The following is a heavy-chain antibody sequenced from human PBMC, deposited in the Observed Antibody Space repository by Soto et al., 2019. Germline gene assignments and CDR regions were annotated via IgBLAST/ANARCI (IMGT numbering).Heavy chain of an antibody. CDR2: ISGSGGST. CDR3: AKGGIQLWFNFPDFDY. Sequence: EVQLLESGGGLVQPGGSLRLSCAASGFTFSSYAMSWVRQAPGKGLEWVSAISGSGGSTYYADSVKGRFTFSRDNSKNTLYLQLNGLRAEDTAVYYCAKGGIQLWFNFPDFDYWGQGTLVTVSS. J-gene: IGHJ4*02. D-gene: IGHD5-18*01. V-gene: IGHV3-23*01. CDR1: GFTFSSYA.